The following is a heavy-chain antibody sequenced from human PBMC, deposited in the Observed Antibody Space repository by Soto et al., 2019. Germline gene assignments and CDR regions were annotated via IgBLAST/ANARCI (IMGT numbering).Heavy chain of an antibody. CDR2: IYHSGST. Sequence: SETLSLTCAVSGGSISSGGYSWSWIRQPPGKGLEWIGYIYHSGSTYYNPSLKSRVTISVDRSKNQFSLKLSSVTAAGTAVYYCARAPIVGDNWFGPWGQGTLVTVSS. J-gene: IGHJ5*02. CDR1: GGSISSGGYS. D-gene: IGHD3-16*02. CDR3: ARAPIVGDNWFGP. V-gene: IGHV4-30-2*01.